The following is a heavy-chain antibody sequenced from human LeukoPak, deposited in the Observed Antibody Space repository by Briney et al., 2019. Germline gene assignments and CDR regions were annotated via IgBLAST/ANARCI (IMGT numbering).Heavy chain of an antibody. J-gene: IGHJ1*01. Sequence: SETLSLTCAVYGGSFSGYYWSWIRQPPGKGLEWIGEINHSGSTNYNPSLKSRVTISVDTSKNQFSLKLSSVTAADTAVYYCARGFLMYCSSTSCYQFRHWGQGTLVTVSS. CDR3: ARGFLMYCSSTSCYQFRH. V-gene: IGHV4-34*01. CDR2: INHSGST. CDR1: GGSFSGYY. D-gene: IGHD2-2*01.